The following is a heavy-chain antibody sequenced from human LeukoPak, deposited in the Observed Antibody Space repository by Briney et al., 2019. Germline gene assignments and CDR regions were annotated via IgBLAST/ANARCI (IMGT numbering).Heavy chain of an antibody. CDR2: IFGGAGST. CDR1: GFPFNNHG. Sequence: GGSLRLSCAASGFPFNNHGMSWVRQAPGKGLEWVSGIFGGAGSTYYADSVKGRFTISGDNSKSTLFLQMNSLRAEDTAVYYCAHGAMYQLDYWGQGTLVIVSS. V-gene: IGHV3-23*01. D-gene: IGHD2-2*01. J-gene: IGHJ4*02. CDR3: AHGAMYQLDY.